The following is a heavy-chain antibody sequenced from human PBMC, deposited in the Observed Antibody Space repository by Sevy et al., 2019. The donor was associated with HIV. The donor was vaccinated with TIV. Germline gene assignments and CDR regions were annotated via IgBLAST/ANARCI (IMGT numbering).Heavy chain of an antibody. V-gene: IGHV4-59*01. CDR1: GGSISVYY. CDR2: VYHTGST. CDR3: ARAPPVRSGDDSLNWFDP. J-gene: IGHJ5*02. D-gene: IGHD5-12*01. Sequence: SETLSLTCTVSGGSISVYYWSWIRQPPGKELEYIGYVYHTGSTNYNPPLKSRVTISVDTSNNQFSLKLTSVTAADTAVYYCARAPPVRSGDDSLNWFDPWGQGTLVIVSS.